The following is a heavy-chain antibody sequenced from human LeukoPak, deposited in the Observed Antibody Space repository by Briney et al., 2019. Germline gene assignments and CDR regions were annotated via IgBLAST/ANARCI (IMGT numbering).Heavy chain of an antibody. D-gene: IGHD6-13*01. J-gene: IGHJ4*02. CDR3: ARVPIAAAGRYHFDY. V-gene: IGHV4-59*01. Sequence: PSETLSLTCTVSGGSISSYYWSWIRQPSGKGLEWIGYIYYSGSTNYNPSLKSRVTISVDTSKNQFSLKLSSVTAADTAVYYCARVPIAAAGRYHFDYWGQGTLVTVSS. CDR2: IYYSGST. CDR1: GGSISSYY.